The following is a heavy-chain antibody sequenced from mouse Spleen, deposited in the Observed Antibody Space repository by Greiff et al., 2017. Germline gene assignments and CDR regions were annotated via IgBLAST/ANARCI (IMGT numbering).Heavy chain of an antibody. D-gene: IGHD4-1*02. J-gene: IGHJ1*03. CDR1: GFTFSDYY. V-gene: IGHV5-12*01. Sequence: EVHLVESGGGLVQPGGSLKLSCAASGFTFSDYYMYWVRQTPEKRLEWVAYISNGGGSTYYPDTVKGRFTISRDNAKNTLYLQMSRLKSEDTAMYYCASPVNWDGHFDVWGTGTTVTVSS. CDR3: ASPVNWDGHFDV. CDR2: ISNGGGST.